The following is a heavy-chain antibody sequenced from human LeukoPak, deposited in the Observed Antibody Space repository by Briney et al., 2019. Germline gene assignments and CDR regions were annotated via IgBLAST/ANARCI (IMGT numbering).Heavy chain of an antibody. D-gene: IGHD7-27*01. CDR1: GGSISSYY. Sequence: PSETLSLTCTVSGGSISSYYWSWIRQPPGKGLEWIGYIYYSGSTNYNPSLKSRVTISVDTSKNQFSLKLSSVTAADTAVYYCARDLANWGNWYCDLWGRGTLVTVSS. J-gene: IGHJ2*01. CDR3: ARDLANWGNWYCDL. V-gene: IGHV4-59*01. CDR2: IYYSGST.